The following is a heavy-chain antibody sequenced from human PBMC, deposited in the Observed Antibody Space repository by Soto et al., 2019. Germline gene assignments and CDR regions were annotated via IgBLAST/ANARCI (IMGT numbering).Heavy chain of an antibody. D-gene: IGHD3-22*01. J-gene: IGHJ3*02. CDR1: GYTFTSYG. CDR2: ISAYNGNT. Sequence: ASVKGSCKASGYTFTSYGISWVRQAPGQGLEWMGWISAYNGNTNYAQKVQGRVTMTTDTSTSTAYMELRSLISDDTAVYYCSRFYDSSGYEYWNAFYIWGQGTMVTVSS. CDR3: SRFYDSSGYEYWNAFYI. V-gene: IGHV1-18*01.